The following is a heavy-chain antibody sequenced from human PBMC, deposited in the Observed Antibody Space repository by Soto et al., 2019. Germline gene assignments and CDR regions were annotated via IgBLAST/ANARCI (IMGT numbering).Heavy chain of an antibody. CDR1: GYPVTAYY. D-gene: IGHD3-3*01. J-gene: IGHJ3*02. CDR3: ARGGGVGVAGSAAFDM. V-gene: IGHV1-2*02. CDR2: INPATGAA. Sequence: QLHLVQSGAVVKKPGASVTVSCSASGYPVTAYYMHWVRQAPGRVLEWMGGINPATGAAKYTQTFRGRVTMTRDTSTSTVFMELSGLTSEDTAVFYCARGGGVGVAGSAAFDMWGQGTLVTVSS.